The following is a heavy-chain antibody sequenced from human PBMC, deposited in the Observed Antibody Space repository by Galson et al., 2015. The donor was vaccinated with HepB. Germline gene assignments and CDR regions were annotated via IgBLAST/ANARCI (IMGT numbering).Heavy chain of an antibody. CDR2: ISYDGGNK. V-gene: IGHV3-30*18. CDR3: AKILVPAAIQGGTYDAFDI. D-gene: IGHD2-2*02. Sequence: SLRLSCAASGFTFSSYGMHWVRQAPGKGLEWVAVISYDGGNKYYADSVKGRFTISRDNSKNTLYLQMNSLRAEDTAVYYCAKILVPAAIQGGTYDAFDIWGQGTMVTVSS. CDR1: GFTFSSYG. J-gene: IGHJ3*02.